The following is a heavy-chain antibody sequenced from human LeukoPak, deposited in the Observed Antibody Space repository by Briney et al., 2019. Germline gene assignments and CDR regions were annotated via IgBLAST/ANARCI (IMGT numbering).Heavy chain of an antibody. D-gene: IGHD3-16*02. CDR1: GFSLSTSGVG. Sequence: SGPTLVKPTQTLTRTCTFSGFSLSTSGVGVGWIRQPPGKALEWLALIYWDDDKRYSPSLKRRLTITKDTSKNQVVLTMTNMDPVDTATYYCAHRRPANYDYVWGSYRPDAFDIWGQGTMVTVSS. CDR3: AHRRPANYDYVWGSYRPDAFDI. J-gene: IGHJ3*02. V-gene: IGHV2-5*02. CDR2: IYWDDDK.